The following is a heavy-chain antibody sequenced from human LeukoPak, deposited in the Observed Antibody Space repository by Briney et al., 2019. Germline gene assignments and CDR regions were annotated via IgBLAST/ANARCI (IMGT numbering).Heavy chain of an antibody. V-gene: IGHV6-1*01. J-gene: IGHJ3*02. CDR1: GYSFSRNRGS. CDR3: ASQEDLEGHAFDI. Sequence: SQTLSLTCAISGYSFSRNRGSWLWLTQSPSRGLEWFRRTCYRSKWYNDYAVSVKSRITISPGTSKNQFSLQLNSLAPEDTAVYCCASQEDLEGHAFDIWGQGTMVTVSS. CDR2: TCYRSKWYN.